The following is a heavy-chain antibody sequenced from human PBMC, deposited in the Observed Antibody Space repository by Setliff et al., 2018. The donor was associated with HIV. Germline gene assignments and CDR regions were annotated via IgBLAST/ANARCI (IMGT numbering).Heavy chain of an antibody. V-gene: IGHV1-46*01. D-gene: IGHD1-26*01. CDR2: MYTSGGGA. CDR3: ARVEGATATLTD. J-gene: IGHJ4*02. Sequence: GASVKVSCKTSGYSLTTYYIHWMRQAPGQGLEWVGLMYTSGGGAKYAQKFQGRVTMTRDTSTRTVYMELSSLRSEDTAVYYCARVEGATATLTDWGQGTLVTVSS. CDR1: GYSLTTYY.